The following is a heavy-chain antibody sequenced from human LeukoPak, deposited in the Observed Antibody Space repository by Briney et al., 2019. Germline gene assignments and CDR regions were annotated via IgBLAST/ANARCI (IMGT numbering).Heavy chain of an antibody. CDR2: IVVGSGNT. Sequence: TSVKVSCTASGFTFTISAMQWVRQARGQRLEWIGWIVVGSGNTNYAQKFQERVTITRDMSTSTAYMELSSLRSEDTAVYYCAAGGGGYGRYWGQGTLVTVSS. CDR3: AAGGGGYGRY. CDR1: GFTFTISA. J-gene: IGHJ4*02. V-gene: IGHV1-58*02. D-gene: IGHD3-22*01.